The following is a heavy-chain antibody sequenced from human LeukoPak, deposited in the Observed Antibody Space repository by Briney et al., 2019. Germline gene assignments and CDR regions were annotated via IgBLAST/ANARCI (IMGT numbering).Heavy chain of an antibody. V-gene: IGHV3-21*01. D-gene: IGHD2-2*03. Sequence: GGSLRLSCAASGFTFSSYSMNWVRQAPGKGVEWVSSISSSSSYIYYADSVKGRFTISRDNAKNSLYLQMNSLRAEDTAVYYCARELDIVVVPTGPFDYWGQGTLVTVSS. J-gene: IGHJ4*02. CDR3: ARELDIVVVPTGPFDY. CDR2: ISSSSSYI. CDR1: GFTFSSYS.